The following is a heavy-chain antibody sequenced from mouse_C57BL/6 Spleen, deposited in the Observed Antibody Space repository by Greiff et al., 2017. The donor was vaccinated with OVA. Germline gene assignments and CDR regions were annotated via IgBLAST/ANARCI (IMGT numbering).Heavy chain of an antibody. J-gene: IGHJ4*01. CDR2: SRNKANDYTT. Sequence: EVNLVESGGGLVQSGRSLRLSCATSGFTFSDFYMEWVRQAPGKGLEWIAASRNKANDYTTEYSASVKGRFIVSRDTSQSILYLQMNALRAEDTAIYYCARDDYDYGYAMDYWGQGTSVTVSS. CDR1: GFTFSDFY. D-gene: IGHD2-4*01. CDR3: ARDDYDYGYAMDY. V-gene: IGHV7-1*01.